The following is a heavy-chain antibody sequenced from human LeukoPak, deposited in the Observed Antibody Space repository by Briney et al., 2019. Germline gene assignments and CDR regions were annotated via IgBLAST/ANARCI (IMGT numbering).Heavy chain of an antibody. CDR2: ISSSSSYI. CDR3: ARGDRSGNYYGSGSP. J-gene: IGHJ5*02. Sequence: PGGSLRLSCAASGFTFSSDSMNWVRQAPGKGLEWVSSISSSSSYIYYADSVKGRFTISRDNAKNSLYLQMNSLRAEDTAVYYCARGDRSGNYYGSGSPWGQGTLVTVSS. V-gene: IGHV3-21*01. D-gene: IGHD3-10*01. CDR1: GFTFSSDS.